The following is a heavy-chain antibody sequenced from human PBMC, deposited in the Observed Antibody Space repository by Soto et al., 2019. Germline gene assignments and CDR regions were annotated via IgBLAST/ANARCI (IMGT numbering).Heavy chain of an antibody. J-gene: IGHJ6*02. V-gene: IGHV4-39*01. CDR2: I. Sequence: SETLSLTCTVSGCSIRSSSYSWGWIRQPPGKGLEWIGSIKTSLKSRVTISVDTSKNQFSLKLSSVTAADTAVYYCARQSYYYGMDVWGQGTTVT. CDR3: ARQSYYYGMDV. CDR1: GCSIRSSSYS.